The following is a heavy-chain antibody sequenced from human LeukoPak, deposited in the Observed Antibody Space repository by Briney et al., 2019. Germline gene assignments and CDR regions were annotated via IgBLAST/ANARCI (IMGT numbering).Heavy chain of an antibody. D-gene: IGHD6-13*01. CDR1: GFTFSSYG. Sequence: PGGSLRLSCAASGFTFSSYGMHWVRQAPGKGLEWVAFIRYDGSNKYYADSVKGRFTISRDNSKNTLYLQMNSLRAEDTAVYYCAKDGPFSSSWYRRPKNWYFDLWGRGTLVTVSS. J-gene: IGHJ2*01. V-gene: IGHV3-30*02. CDR2: IRYDGSNK. CDR3: AKDGPFSSSWYRRPKNWYFDL.